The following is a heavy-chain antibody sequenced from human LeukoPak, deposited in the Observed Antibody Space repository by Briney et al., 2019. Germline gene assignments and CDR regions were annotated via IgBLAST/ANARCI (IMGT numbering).Heavy chain of an antibody. CDR3: ARPETQYSSGLDGIDI. J-gene: IGHJ3*02. Sequence: GGSLRLSCAASGFTFSTYWMRWVRQAPGKGLVWVSRINSDGSRTTYADSVKGRFTISRDNAKNTLYLQMNSLRTEDTAVYYCARPETQYSSGLDGIDIWGQRTTVTASS. D-gene: IGHD6-19*01. V-gene: IGHV3-74*01. CDR1: GFTFSTYW. CDR2: INSDGSRT.